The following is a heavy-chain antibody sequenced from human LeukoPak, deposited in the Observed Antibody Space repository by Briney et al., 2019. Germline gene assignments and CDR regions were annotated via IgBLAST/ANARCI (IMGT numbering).Heavy chain of an antibody. Sequence: SVKVSCKASGGTFSSYAISWVRQAPGQGLEWMGRIIPILGIANYAQKFQGRVTITADKSTSTAYMELSSLRSEDTAVYYCAREVDTAMNYYFDYWAQGTLVTVSS. CDR3: AREVDTAMNYYFDY. CDR1: GGTFSSYA. D-gene: IGHD5-18*01. J-gene: IGHJ4*02. V-gene: IGHV1-69*04. CDR2: IIPILGIA.